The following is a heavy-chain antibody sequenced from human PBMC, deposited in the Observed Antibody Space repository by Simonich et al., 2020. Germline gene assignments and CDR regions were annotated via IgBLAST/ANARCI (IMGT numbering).Heavy chain of an antibody. V-gene: IGHV1-2*02. D-gene: IGHD7-27*01. CDR2: NNPHSGGP. Sequence: QVQLVQSGAEVKKPGASVKVSCKASGYTFTGYYMHWVRQAPGQGLEWMGWNNPHSGGPKYAQKLQGRVTMTRDTSISTAYMELSRLRSDDTAVYYCARGALTGDYYYMDVWGKGTTVTVSS. CDR1: GYTFTGYY. CDR3: ARGALTGDYYYMDV. J-gene: IGHJ6*03.